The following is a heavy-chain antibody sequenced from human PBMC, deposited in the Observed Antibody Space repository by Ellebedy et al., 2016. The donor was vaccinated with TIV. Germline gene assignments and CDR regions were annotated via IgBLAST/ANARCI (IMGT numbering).Heavy chain of an antibody. Sequence: ASVKVSCXASGYSFTTYGITWVRQAPGQGLEWMGWISNHNGNTKYTQRFQGRVTLTTDTSTTTAYMELRSLRSDDTALYYCARVMAGSTPYYWGQGTLVTVSS. CDR3: ARVMAGSTPYY. V-gene: IGHV1-18*01. J-gene: IGHJ4*02. CDR1: GYSFTTYG. D-gene: IGHD1-26*01. CDR2: ISNHNGNT.